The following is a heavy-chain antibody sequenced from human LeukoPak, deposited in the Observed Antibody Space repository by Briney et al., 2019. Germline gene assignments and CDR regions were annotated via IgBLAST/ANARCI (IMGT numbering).Heavy chain of an antibody. CDR2: IYYTGIS. V-gene: IGHV4-39*07. CDR1: GASITIGAESYH. CDR3: VRGYHDSSGYYFYYFDY. J-gene: IGHJ4*02. D-gene: IGHD3-22*01. Sequence: SPSETLSLTCTVSGASITIGAESYHWGWIRQPPGKGLEWIGTIYYTGISYYNPSLESRVTSSLDTSKNQFSLTLNSVTAADTAVYYCVRGYHDSSGYYFYYFDYWGQGTLVTVSS.